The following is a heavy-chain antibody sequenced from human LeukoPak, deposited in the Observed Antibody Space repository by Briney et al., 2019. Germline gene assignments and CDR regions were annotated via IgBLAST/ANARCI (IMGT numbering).Heavy chain of an antibody. D-gene: IGHD6-13*01. V-gene: IGHV7-4-1*02. Sequence: ASVKVSCKASGYTFTSYAMNWVRQAPGQGLEWMGWINTNTGNPTYAQGSTGRFVFSLGASVSTAYLQISSLKAEDTAVYYCARVTYSSSWLQLDYWGQGTLVTVSS. CDR1: GYTFTSYA. CDR2: INTNTGNP. J-gene: IGHJ4*02. CDR3: ARVTYSSSWLQLDY.